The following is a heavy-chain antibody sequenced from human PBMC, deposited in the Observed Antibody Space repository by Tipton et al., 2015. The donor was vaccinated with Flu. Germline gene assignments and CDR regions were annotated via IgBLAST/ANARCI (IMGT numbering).Heavy chain of an antibody. Sequence: LRLSCTVSGGSISSYYWSWIRQPPGKGLEWIGYIYYSGSTNYNPSLKSRVTISVDTSKNQFSLKLSSATAADTAVYYCASYPYGDYDYWGQGTLVTVSS. V-gene: IGHV4-59*01. J-gene: IGHJ4*02. CDR1: GGSISSYY. D-gene: IGHD4-17*01. CDR3: ASYPYGDYDY. CDR2: IYYSGST.